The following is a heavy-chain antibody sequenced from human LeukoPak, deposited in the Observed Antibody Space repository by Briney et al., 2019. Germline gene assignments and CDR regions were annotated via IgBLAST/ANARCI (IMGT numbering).Heavy chain of an antibody. CDR3: AELGITMIGGI. Sequence: GGSLRLSCAASGFTFSSYEMNWVRQAPGKGLEWVSYISSSGSTIYYADSVKGRFTISRDNAKNSLYLQMNSLRAEDTAVYYCAELGITMIGGIWGKGTTVTVSS. CDR2: ISSSGSTI. D-gene: IGHD3-10*02. V-gene: IGHV3-48*03. CDR1: GFTFSSYE. J-gene: IGHJ6*04.